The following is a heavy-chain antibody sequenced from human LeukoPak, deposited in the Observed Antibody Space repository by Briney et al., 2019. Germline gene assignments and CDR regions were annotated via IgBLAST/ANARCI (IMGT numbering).Heavy chain of an antibody. D-gene: IGHD5-24*01. CDR2: ISYDGSNK. CDR1: GFTFSSYA. Sequence: PGGSLRLSCAASGFTFSSYAMHWVRQAPGKGLEWVAVISYDGSNKYYADSVKGRFTISRDNSKNTLYLQMNSLRAEDTAVYYCARPKRRDGYNFVYWGQGTLVTVPS. V-gene: IGHV3-30*01. J-gene: IGHJ4*02. CDR3: ARPKRRDGYNFVY.